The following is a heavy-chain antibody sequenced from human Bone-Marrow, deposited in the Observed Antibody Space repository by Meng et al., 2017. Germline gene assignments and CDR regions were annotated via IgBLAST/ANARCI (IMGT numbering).Heavy chain of an antibody. CDR2: IERKRDGGTT. CDR1: GLSFTDAW. Sequence: QLGEAGGGLVEAGGSLRLSCVASGLSFTDAWMSWVRQASGKGLEWVGRIERKRDGGTTDYAAPVKGRFTISRDDSKNTLYLQMNSLISEDTAVYFCATGAAAADHWGQGTLVTVSS. CDR3: ATGAAAADH. D-gene: IGHD6-13*01. V-gene: IGHV3-15*04. J-gene: IGHJ4*02.